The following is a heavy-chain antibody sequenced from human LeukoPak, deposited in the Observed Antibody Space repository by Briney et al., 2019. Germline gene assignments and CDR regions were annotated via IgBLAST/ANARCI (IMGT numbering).Heavy chain of an antibody. CDR1: GFTVSSNY. Sequence: GGSLRLSCAASGFTVSSNYMSWVGQAPGKGLEWVSVIYSGGSTYYADSVKGRFTISRHNSKNTLYLQMNSLGAEDTAVYYCARAGSEYSSGWDFDYWGQGTLVTVSS. CDR3: ARAGSEYSSGWDFDY. V-gene: IGHV3-53*04. D-gene: IGHD6-19*01. J-gene: IGHJ4*02. CDR2: IYSGGST.